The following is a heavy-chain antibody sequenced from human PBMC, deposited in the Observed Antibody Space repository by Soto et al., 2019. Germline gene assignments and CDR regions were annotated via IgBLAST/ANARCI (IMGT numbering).Heavy chain of an antibody. CDR1: GFTFSSYA. Sequence: EVQLLESGGGLAQPGGSLRLSCAASGFTFSSYAMNWVRQAPGKGLEWVSSISGSSEFIYYADSVKGRFTISRDNSKNRLYLQMNGLRSEDTAVYFCAKTWWLLPHYAVNMWGQGTMVTVSS. V-gene: IGHV3-23*01. CDR3: AKTWWLLPHYAVNM. J-gene: IGHJ3*01. D-gene: IGHD3-22*01. CDR2: ISGSSEFI.